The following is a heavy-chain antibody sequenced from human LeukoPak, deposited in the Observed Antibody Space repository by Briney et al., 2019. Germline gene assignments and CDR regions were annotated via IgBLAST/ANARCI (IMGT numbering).Heavy chain of an antibody. CDR2: ISYDGTNK. CDR3: AKERNYYGSGSSTDFDF. D-gene: IGHD3-10*01. CDR1: GFTFSSYD. V-gene: IGHV3-30*18. J-gene: IGHJ4*02. Sequence: GGSLRLSCAASGFTFSSYDMHWVRQAPGKGLEWVAVISYDGTNKYYADDSVKGRFTISRDNSRDTLYLQMNSLSAEDTAVYYCAKERNYYGSGSSTDFDFWGQGTLVTVSA.